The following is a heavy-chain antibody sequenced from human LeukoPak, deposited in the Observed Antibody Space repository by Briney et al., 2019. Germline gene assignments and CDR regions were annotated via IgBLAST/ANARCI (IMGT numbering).Heavy chain of an antibody. V-gene: IGHV3-11*01. CDR1: GFTFSDYY. Sequence: GGSLRLSCAASGFTFSDYYMTWIRQAPGKGLEWISYISSTGSTIYYADSVKGRFTISRDNAKNSLYLQMNSLRAEDTAVYYCANYPLADIAVAGDFDYWGQGTLVTVSS. J-gene: IGHJ4*02. CDR3: ANYPLADIAVAGDFDY. CDR2: ISSTGSTI. D-gene: IGHD6-19*01.